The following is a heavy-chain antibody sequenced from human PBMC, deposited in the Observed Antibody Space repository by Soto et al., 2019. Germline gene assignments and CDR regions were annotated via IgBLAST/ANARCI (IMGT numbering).Heavy chain of an antibody. Sequence: ASVKVSCNASGYTFTGYYMHWVRQAPGQGLEWMGWINPNSGGTNYAQKFQGWVTMTRDTSISTAYMELSRLRSDDTAVYYCARDHVVVPAATFFDYWGQGTLVTVSS. D-gene: IGHD2-2*01. CDR1: GYTFTGYY. V-gene: IGHV1-2*04. CDR3: ARDHVVVPAATFFDY. J-gene: IGHJ4*02. CDR2: INPNSGGT.